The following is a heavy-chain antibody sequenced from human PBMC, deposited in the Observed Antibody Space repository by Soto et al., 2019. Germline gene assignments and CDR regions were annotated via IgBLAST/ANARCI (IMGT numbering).Heavy chain of an antibody. CDR3: AKAPVWGYYRGWTSREGAWYLER. D-gene: IGHD3-22*01. CDR2: ISGSGGST. J-gene: IGHJ2*01. V-gene: IGHV3-23*01. CDR1: VFTFRNYA. Sequence: PGGSLRLSCAASVFTFRNYAMNWVRQAPGKGLEWVSSISGSGGSTYYADSVKGRFTISRDNSRNTLYLQMNSLRAEDTAVSYCAKAPVWGYYRGWTSREGAWYLERWGRGTLVTVCS.